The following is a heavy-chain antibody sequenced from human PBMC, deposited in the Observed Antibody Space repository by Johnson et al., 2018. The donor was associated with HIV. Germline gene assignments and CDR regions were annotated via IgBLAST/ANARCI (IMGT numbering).Heavy chain of an antibody. D-gene: IGHD4-11*01. Sequence: VQLVESGGGVVQTGGSLRLSCAASGFTFSRYGMHWVRQAPGKGLEWVSYISSSGSTIYYADSVKGRFTISRDNAKNSLYLQMNSLRAEDTAVYYCARSLRRLQRVFDAFDIWGQGTLVTVSS. V-gene: IGHV3-48*04. CDR2: ISSSGSTI. J-gene: IGHJ3*02. CDR3: ARSLRRLQRVFDAFDI. CDR1: GFTFSRYG.